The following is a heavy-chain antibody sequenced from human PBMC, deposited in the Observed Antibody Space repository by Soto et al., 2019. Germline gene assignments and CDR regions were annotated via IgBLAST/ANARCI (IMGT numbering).Heavy chain of an antibody. CDR3: ARSQIVGVKNWLDP. J-gene: IGHJ5*02. V-gene: IGHV4-38-2*01. Sequence: SETLSLTCAVSGYSISSGYYWGWIRQPPGKGLEWIGSIYHSGSTYYNPSLKSRVTISVDTSKNQFSLKLSSVTAADTAVYYCARSQIVGVKNWLDPWGQGTIVTVYS. CDR2: IYHSGST. D-gene: IGHD1-26*01. CDR1: GYSISSGYY.